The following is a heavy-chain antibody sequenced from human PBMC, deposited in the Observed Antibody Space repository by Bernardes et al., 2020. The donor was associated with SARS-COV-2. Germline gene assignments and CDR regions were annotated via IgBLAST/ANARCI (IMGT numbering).Heavy chain of an antibody. Sequence: ASVKVSCKVSGYTLTELSMHWVRQAPGKGLEWMGGFDLEDGETIYAQKFQGRVTMTEDTSTDTAYMELSSLRSEDTAVYYGATGLAVVRGFWFDPWGQGTLVTVSS. CDR2: FDLEDGET. CDR1: GYTLTELS. J-gene: IGHJ5*02. CDR3: ATGLAVVRGFWFDP. D-gene: IGHD3-10*01. V-gene: IGHV1-24*01.